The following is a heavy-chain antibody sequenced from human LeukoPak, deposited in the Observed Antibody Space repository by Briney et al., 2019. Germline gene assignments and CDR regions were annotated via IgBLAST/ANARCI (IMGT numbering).Heavy chain of an antibody. CDR3: ARDHSGTYYIDALDI. CDR1: GYTFTGCY. CDR2: INPNSGGT. D-gene: IGHD3-10*01. Sequence: ASVKVSCKASGYTFTGCYIHWVRQAPGQGLEWMGWINPNSGGTNYTQKFQGRVTLTRDTSISSAYMELNRLRSDDTAVYYCARDHSGTYYIDALDIWGQGTMVTVSS. J-gene: IGHJ3*02. V-gene: IGHV1-2*02.